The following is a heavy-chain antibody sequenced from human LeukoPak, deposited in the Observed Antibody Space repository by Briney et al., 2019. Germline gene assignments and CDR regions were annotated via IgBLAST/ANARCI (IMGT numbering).Heavy chain of an antibody. CDR1: GASISSYY. V-gene: IGHV4-4*07. Sequence: SETLSLTCTVSGASISSYYWSWIRQPAGKGLEWIGRIHTSGSTNYNPSLKSRVTMSVDTSESRFSLKLSSVTAADTAAYYCARAVGYYYYYMDVWGKGTTVTVSS. CDR2: IHTSGST. J-gene: IGHJ6*03. CDR3: ARAVGYYYYYMDV. D-gene: IGHD4-17*01.